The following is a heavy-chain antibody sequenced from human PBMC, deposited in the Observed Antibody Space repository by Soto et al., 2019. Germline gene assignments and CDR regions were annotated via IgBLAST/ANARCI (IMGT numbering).Heavy chain of an antibody. J-gene: IGHJ4*02. CDR2: IYYSGST. D-gene: IGHD3-22*01. V-gene: IGHV4-31*03. CDR3: ARVARDSSGYYAYYFDY. CDR1: GGSISSGGYY. Sequence: SETLSLTCTVSGGSISSGGYYWSWIRQHPGKGLEWIGYIYYSGSTYYNPSLKSRVTISVDTSKNQFSLKLSSVTAADTAVYYCARVARDSSGYYAYYFDYWGQGTLVTVSS.